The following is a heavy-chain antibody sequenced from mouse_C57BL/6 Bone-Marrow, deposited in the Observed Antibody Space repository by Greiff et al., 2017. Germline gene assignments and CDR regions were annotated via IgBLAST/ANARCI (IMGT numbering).Heavy chain of an antibody. CDR3: ARGGFITTVVAYYFDY. J-gene: IGHJ2*01. D-gene: IGHD1-1*01. V-gene: IGHV1-64*01. CDR2: IHPNSGST. Sequence: QVQLKQPGAELVKPGASVKLSCKASGYTFTSYWMHWVKQRPGQGLEWIGMIHPNSGSTNYNEKFKSKATLTVDKSSSTAYMQLSSLTSEDSAVYYCARGGFITTVVAYYFDYWGQGTTLTVSS. CDR1: GYTFTSYW.